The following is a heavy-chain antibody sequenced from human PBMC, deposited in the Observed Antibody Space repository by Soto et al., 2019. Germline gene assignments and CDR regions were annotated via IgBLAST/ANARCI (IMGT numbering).Heavy chain of an antibody. Sequence: QVQLQESGPGLVKPSETLSLTCTVSGGSITSYYWSWIRQPPGKGLEWIGYIHNSGSTSYNPSLQSRVTISADVSKNQFSLELRSVTAADTAVYYCARRWSGTDYWGHGTLVTVSS. CDR1: GGSITSYY. CDR2: IHNSGST. J-gene: IGHJ4*01. D-gene: IGHD3-10*01. CDR3: ARRWSGTDY. V-gene: IGHV4-59*01.